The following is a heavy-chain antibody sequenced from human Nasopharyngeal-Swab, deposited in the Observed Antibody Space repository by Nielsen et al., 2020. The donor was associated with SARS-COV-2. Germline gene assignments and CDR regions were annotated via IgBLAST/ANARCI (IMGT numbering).Heavy chain of an antibody. CDR2: ISSSSSYT. D-gene: IGHD3-16*01. CDR3: ARGLNSFDC. V-gene: IGHV3-11*05. CDR1: GFTFSDYY. J-gene: IGHJ4*02. Sequence: GESLKISCAASGFTFSDYYMSWIRQAPGKGLEWVSYISSSSSYTNYADSVKGRFTISRDNAKNSLYLQMNSLKPEDTAVYYCARGLNSFDCWGQGTLVTVSS.